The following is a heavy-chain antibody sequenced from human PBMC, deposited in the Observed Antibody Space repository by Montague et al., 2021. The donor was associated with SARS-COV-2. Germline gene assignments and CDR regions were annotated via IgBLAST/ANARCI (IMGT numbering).Heavy chain of an antibody. CDR1: GGSFSGYY. CDR3: ARGRPVTTFYYYYGMDV. J-gene: IGHJ6*02. CDR2: INHSGST. V-gene: IGHV4-34*01. D-gene: IGHD4-17*01. Sequence: SETLSLTCAVYGGSFSGYYWSWIRQPPGKGLEWIGEINHSGSTNYNPSLKSRATISVDTSKNQFSLKLSSVTAADTAVYYCARGRPVTTFYYYYGMDVWGQGTTVTVSS.